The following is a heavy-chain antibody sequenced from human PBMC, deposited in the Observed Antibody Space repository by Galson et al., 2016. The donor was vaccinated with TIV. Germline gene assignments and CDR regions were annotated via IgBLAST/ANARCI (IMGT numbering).Heavy chain of an antibody. V-gene: IGHV5-51*01. CDR1: GNTFINSW. Sequence: SGAEVKKSGESLKISCKTSGNTFINSWIAWVRQMPGKGLECMAVIYFDDSETIYSSSFEGHVTISVDKSINTAYLHWNRLKASDSAMYYCARLGCGADCYSGVGKWGQGTLVTVAS. J-gene: IGHJ4*02. CDR2: IYFDDSET. CDR3: ARLGCGADCYSGVGK. D-gene: IGHD2-21*01.